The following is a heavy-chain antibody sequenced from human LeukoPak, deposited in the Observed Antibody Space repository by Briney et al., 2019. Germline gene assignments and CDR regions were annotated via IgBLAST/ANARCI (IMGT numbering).Heavy chain of an antibody. CDR3: AKWELYSGFYYIDY. D-gene: IGHD1-26*01. Sequence: GGSLRLSCAASGFTFSSYAMHWVRQAPGKGLEWVAVISYDGSNKYYADSVKGRFTISRDNSKNTLYLQMNSLGAEDTAVYYCAKWELYSGFYYIDYWGQGTLATVSS. CDR2: ISYDGSNK. CDR1: GFTFSSYA. V-gene: IGHV3-30-3*02. J-gene: IGHJ4*02.